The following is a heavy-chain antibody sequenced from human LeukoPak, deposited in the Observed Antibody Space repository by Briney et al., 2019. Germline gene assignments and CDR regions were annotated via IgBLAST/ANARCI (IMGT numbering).Heavy chain of an antibody. D-gene: IGHD6-19*01. Sequence: SETLSLTCTVSGGSISSYYWSWIRQPPGKGLEWIGYIYYSGSTYYNPSLKSRVTISVDTSKNQFSLKLSSVTAADTAVYYCARLSGYGSGWPHFDYWGQGTLVTVSS. V-gene: IGHV4-59*12. J-gene: IGHJ4*02. CDR2: IYYSGST. CDR1: GGSISSYY. CDR3: ARLSGYGSGWPHFDY.